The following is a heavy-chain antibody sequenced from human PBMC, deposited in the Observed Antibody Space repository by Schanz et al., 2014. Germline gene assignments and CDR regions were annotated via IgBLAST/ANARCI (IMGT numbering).Heavy chain of an antibody. V-gene: IGHV3-NL1*01. J-gene: IGHJ4*02. CDR3: ARGTDWNLDY. Sequence: QAQLMESGGGVVQPGTSLILSCSASGFSLNTYGIHWFRQPAGKGLEWVSALSGSGGSTYYADSVKGRFTVSRDSGQNSLYLQMNSLRAGDTGVYYCARGTDWNLDYWGQGALVTVSS. D-gene: IGHD1-1*01. CDR2: LSGSGGST. CDR1: GFSLNTYG.